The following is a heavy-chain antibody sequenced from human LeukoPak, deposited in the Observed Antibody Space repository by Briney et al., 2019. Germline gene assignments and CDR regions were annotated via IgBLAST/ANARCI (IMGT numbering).Heavy chain of an antibody. CDR3: ARDTIVVVPAATAYYYYMDV. D-gene: IGHD2-2*01. V-gene: IGHV1-18*01. J-gene: IGHJ6*03. CDR1: GYTFTSYG. CDR2: ISAYNGNT. Sequence: ASVKVSCKASGYTFTSYGISWVRQAPGQGLEWMGWISAYNGNTNYAQKLQGRVTMTTDTSTSTAYMELSRLRSDDTAVYYCARDTIVVVPAATAYYYYMDVWGKGTTVTVSS.